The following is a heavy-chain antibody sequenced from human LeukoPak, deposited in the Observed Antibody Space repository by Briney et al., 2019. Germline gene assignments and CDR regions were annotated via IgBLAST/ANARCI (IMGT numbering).Heavy chain of an antibody. J-gene: IGHJ4*02. Sequence: PGGSLRLSCAVSGFTFSSYGMHWVRQTPGKGLEWVAVISYDGSNKYYADSVKGRFTISRDNSKNTLYLQMNSLRAEDTAVYYCAKDVGVAYFDYWGQGTLVTVSS. CDR3: AKDVGVAYFDY. CDR2: ISYDGSNK. D-gene: IGHD2-15*01. V-gene: IGHV3-30*18. CDR1: GFTFSSYG.